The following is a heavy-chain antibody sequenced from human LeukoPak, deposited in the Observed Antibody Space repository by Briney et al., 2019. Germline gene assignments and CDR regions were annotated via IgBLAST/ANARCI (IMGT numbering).Heavy chain of an antibody. V-gene: IGHV3-48*03. CDR3: ARGYYYGSGSYL. D-gene: IGHD3-10*01. CDR2: ISSSGSTI. CDR1: GFTFSSYE. J-gene: IGHJ4*02. Sequence: PGGSLGLSCAASGFTFSSYEMNWVRQAPGKGLEWVSYISSSGSTIYYADSVKGRFTISRDNAKNSLYLQMNSLRAEDTAVYYCARGYYYGSGSYLWGQGTLVTVSS.